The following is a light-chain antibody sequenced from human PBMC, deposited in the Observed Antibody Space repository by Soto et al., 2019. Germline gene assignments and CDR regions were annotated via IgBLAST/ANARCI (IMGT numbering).Light chain of an antibody. CDR2: EVV. J-gene: IGLJ1*01. CDR1: KNDIGVYDF. V-gene: IGLV2-18*02. CDR3: GSITRSSTSV. Sequence: QSVLTQPPSASGSPGQSVTISCTGTKNDIGVYDFVSWYQHHPGKAPRLIIYEVVQRPSGVPDRFSGSKSGNTASLTISGIQAEDEGDYYCGSITRSSTSVFGTGTKVTVL.